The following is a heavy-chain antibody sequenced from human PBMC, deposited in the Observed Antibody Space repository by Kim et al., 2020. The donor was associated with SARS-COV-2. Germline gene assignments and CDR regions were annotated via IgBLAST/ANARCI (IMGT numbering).Heavy chain of an antibody. CDR3: AKESGSGSYYAWTYYYYGVDV. Sequence: GGSLRLSCAASGFTFSSYGMHWVRQAPGKGLEWVAVISYDGSNKYYADSVKGRFTISRDNSKNTLYLQMNSPRAEEPAVYYCAKESGSGSYYAWTYYYYGVDVWGHGTTVTASS. CDR1: GFTFSSYG. J-gene: IGHJ6*02. CDR2: ISYDGSNK. D-gene: IGHD3-10*01. V-gene: IGHV3-30*18.